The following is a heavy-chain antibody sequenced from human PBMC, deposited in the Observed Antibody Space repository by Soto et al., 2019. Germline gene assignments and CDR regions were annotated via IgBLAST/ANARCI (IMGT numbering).Heavy chain of an antibody. J-gene: IGHJ4*02. V-gene: IGHV3-53*01. CDR2: IYSSGPT. CDR1: GFTVSSYY. Sequence: PGWSLRLSCAASGFTVSSYYMNWVRLVPEKGLEWVSVIYSSGPTFYADSVRGRFTISRDNSKNTLYLQMNSLRVEDTAVYYCARAFGGSYDYWGQGTLVTVSS. CDR3: ARAFGGSYDY. D-gene: IGHD1-26*01.